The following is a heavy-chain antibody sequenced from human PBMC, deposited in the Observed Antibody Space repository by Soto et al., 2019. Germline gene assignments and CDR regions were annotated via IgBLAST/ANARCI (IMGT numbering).Heavy chain of an antibody. CDR2: LSDTT. D-gene: IGHD3-16*01. CDR3: ARSLGPIRHFFEH. CDR1: GFTFDDYD. Sequence: EVQLLDSGGDLVQPGGFLRLSCAASGFTFDDYDMSWVRQAPGKGLEWVSTLSDTTYYADSVRGRFTISRDTSGSTRYLQLNSLGVDDTAVYYFARSLGPIRHFFEHLGQGTLVTVSS. V-gene: IGHV3-23*01. J-gene: IGHJ4*02.